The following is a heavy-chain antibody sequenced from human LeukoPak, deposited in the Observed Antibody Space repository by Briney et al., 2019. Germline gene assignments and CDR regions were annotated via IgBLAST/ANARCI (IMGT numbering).Heavy chain of an antibody. CDR1: SYSISSGYY. CDR2: FYDSGNT. V-gene: IGHV4-38-2*02. D-gene: IGHD1-26*01. CDR3: ARGKSRGSHIDY. Sequence: SETLSLTCTVSSYSISSGYYWGWIRQPPGKGLEWIGSFYDSGNTYYSPSLKSRVTISVDTSKNQFSLKVRSVTAADTAVYFCARGKSRGSHIDYWGQGTLVTVSS. J-gene: IGHJ4*02.